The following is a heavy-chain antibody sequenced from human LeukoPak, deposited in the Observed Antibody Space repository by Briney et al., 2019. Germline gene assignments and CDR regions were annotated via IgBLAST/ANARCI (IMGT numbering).Heavy chain of an antibody. Sequence: GGSLRLSCAASGFTFSTYAMHWVRQAPGKGLEWVAVISYDGSSKYYANSVKGRFTISRDNSKNTLYLQMNSLRAEDTAVYYCARARSSYGYGDAFDIWGQGTMVTVSS. CDR3: ARARSSYGYGDAFDI. J-gene: IGHJ3*02. CDR2: ISYDGSSK. D-gene: IGHD5-18*01. CDR1: GFTFSTYA. V-gene: IGHV3-30*04.